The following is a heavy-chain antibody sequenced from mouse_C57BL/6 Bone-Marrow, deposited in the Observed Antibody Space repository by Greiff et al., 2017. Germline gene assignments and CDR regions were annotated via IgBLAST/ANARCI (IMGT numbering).Heavy chain of an antibody. J-gene: IGHJ2*01. CDR3: ARGGWLRRPTLYYFDY. Sequence: VQLQQPGAELVRPGTSVKLSCKASGYTFTSYWMHWVKQRPGPGLEWIGVIDPSDSYTNYNQKFKGKATLTVDTSSSTAYMQLSSLTSEDSAVYYCARGGWLRRPTLYYFDYWGQGTTLTVSS. D-gene: IGHD2-2*01. CDR1: GYTFTSYW. CDR2: IDPSDSYT. V-gene: IGHV1-59*01.